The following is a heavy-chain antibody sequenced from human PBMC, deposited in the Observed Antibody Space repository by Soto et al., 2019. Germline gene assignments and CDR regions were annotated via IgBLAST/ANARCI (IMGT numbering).Heavy chain of an antibody. V-gene: IGHV2-5*02. J-gene: IGHJ6*02. CDR1: AFSLSTGGVG. D-gene: IGHD2-21*02. CDR3: IQSRCGGDCLQSYASYYYYGMDV. Sequence: QITLKESGPTLVKPTQTLTLTCTFSAFSLSTGGVGVGWIRQLPGKALEWLALIYCDDDKRYSPSLRSTLTITKDTSKNQVVLTMTHMDPVDTATSYCIQSRCGGDCLQSYASYYYYGMDVWGQGTTVTVSS. CDR2: IYCDDDK.